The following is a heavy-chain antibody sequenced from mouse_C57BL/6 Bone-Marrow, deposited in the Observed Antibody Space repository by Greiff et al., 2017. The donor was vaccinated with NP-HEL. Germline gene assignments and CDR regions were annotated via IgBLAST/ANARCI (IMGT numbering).Heavy chain of an antibody. J-gene: IGHJ1*03. CDR1: VFTFSDFY. CDR3: ARDNWDWYFDV. D-gene: IGHD4-1*01. Sequence: DVKLVESGGGLVQSGRSLRLSCATSVFTFSDFYMEWVRQAPGKGLEWIAASRNKANDYTTEYSASVKGRFIVSRDTSQSILYLQMNALRAEDTAIYYCARDNWDWYFDVWGTGTTVTVSS. V-gene: IGHV7-1*01. CDR2: SRNKANDYTT.